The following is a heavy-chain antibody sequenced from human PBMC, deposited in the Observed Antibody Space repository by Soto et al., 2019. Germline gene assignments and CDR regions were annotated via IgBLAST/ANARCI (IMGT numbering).Heavy chain of an antibody. J-gene: IGHJ6*02. V-gene: IGHV1-3*01. CDR1: GYTFTSYA. Sequence: GASVKVSCKASGYTFTSYAMHWVRQAPGQGLEWMGWINAGNGNTKYSQKFQGRVTITRDTSASTAYMELSSLRSEDTAVYYCARDHRRYYDFWSGYYPYYYYGMDVWGQGTTVTVS. CDR2: INAGNGNT. CDR3: ARDHRRYYDFWSGYYPYYYYGMDV. D-gene: IGHD3-3*01.